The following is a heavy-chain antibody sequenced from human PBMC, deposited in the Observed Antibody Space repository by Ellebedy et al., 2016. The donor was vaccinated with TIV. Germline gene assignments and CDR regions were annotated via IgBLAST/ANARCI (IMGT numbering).Heavy chain of an antibody. Sequence: GESLKISCAASGFPFSGYEMNWVRQTPGKGLEWIAYIDSGSSTIYYTESVKGRFTISRDNAKNSLYLQMNSLRAEDTAVYYCARDNGGNWFDPWGQGTLVTVSS. CDR2: IDSGSSTI. V-gene: IGHV3-48*03. D-gene: IGHD4-23*01. J-gene: IGHJ5*02. CDR3: ARDNGGNWFDP. CDR1: GFPFSGYE.